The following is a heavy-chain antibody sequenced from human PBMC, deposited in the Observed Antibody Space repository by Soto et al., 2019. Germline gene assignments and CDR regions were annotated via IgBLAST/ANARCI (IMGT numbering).Heavy chain of an antibody. CDR2: IWYDGSNQ. D-gene: IGHD3-10*01. CDR3: ARETDYYGSGSFFDP. J-gene: IGHJ5*02. Sequence: QVQLVESGGGVVQPGRSLRLSCATSGFSFSSHGMHWVRQAPGKGLEWVAVIWYDGSNQYYADSVKSRCTISRDNSKNTLYLQMNSLRVEDTAVYYCARETDYYGSGSFFDPWGQGTMVTVSS. CDR1: GFSFSSHG. V-gene: IGHV3-33*01.